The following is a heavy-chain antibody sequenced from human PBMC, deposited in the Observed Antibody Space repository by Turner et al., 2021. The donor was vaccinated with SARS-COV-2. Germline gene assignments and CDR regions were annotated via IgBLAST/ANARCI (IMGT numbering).Heavy chain of an antibody. V-gene: IGHV4-59*01. Sequence: QVQLQESGPGLVKPSETLSPPRTVSGGSISDYYWNWIRQPPGKGLEWIGYIYYSGSTNYNPSLKSRVTISVDTSKNQFSLKLSSVTAADTAVYYCARGLYFDWLPDYWGQGTLVTVSS. D-gene: IGHD3-9*01. CDR2: IYYSGST. J-gene: IGHJ4*02. CDR3: ARGLYFDWLPDY. CDR1: GGSISDYY.